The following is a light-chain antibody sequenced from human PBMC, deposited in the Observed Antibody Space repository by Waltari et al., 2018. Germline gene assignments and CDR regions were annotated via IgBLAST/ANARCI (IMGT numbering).Light chain of an antibody. CDR2: DVS. J-gene: IGKJ4*01. CDR1: QSVDSQ. CDR3: QQRYAWPIT. Sequence: IVLTQSPATLSLSPGESATLSCRASQSVDSQLALYQQKPGQAPRLLIHDVSNSATGIPPRFSGSGSGTDFRLTISSLEAEDSAVYYCQQRYAWPITFGGGTKVELK. V-gene: IGKV3-11*01.